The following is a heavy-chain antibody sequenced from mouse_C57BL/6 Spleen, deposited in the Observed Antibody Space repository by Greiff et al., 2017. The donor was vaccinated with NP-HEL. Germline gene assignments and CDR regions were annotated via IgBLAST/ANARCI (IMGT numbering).Heavy chain of an antibody. CDR1: GYTFTDYE. Sequence: VQGVESGAELVRPGASVTLSCKASGYTFTDYEMHWVKQTPVHGLEWIGAIDPETGGTAYNQKFKGKAILTADKSSSTAYMELRSLTSEDSAVYYCTRGSAGYFDYWGQGTTLTVSS. J-gene: IGHJ2*01. CDR2: IDPETGGT. V-gene: IGHV1-15*01. CDR3: TRGSAGYFDY.